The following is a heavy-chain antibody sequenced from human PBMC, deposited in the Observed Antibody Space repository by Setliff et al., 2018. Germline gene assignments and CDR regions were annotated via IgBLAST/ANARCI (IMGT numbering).Heavy chain of an antibody. Sequence: PGGSLRLSCAASGYTSSSYAMTWVRQAPGKGLEWVSIISASGDTTYYADSVKGRFTISRDNSKNTLYLQMNSLRAEDTAVYYCATNGGYCSSTSCSLEDYWGQGTLVTVSS. V-gene: IGHV3-23*01. D-gene: IGHD2-2*01. J-gene: IGHJ4*02. CDR2: ISASGDTT. CDR1: GYTSSSYA. CDR3: ATNGGYCSSTSCSLEDY.